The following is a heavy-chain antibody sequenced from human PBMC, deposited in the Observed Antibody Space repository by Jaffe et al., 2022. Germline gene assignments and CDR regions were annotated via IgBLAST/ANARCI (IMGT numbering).Heavy chain of an antibody. Sequence: EVQLVESGGGLVQPGGSLRLSCAASGFTFSSYEMNWVRQAPGKGLEWVSYISSSGSTIYYADSVKGRFTISRDNAKNSLYLQMNSLRAEDTAVYYCAREKKVAGGMAAAGTPFDIWGQGTMVTVSS. J-gene: IGHJ3*02. CDR1: GFTFSSYE. V-gene: IGHV3-48*03. D-gene: IGHD6-13*01. CDR3: AREKKVAGGMAAAGTPFDI. CDR2: ISSSGSTI.